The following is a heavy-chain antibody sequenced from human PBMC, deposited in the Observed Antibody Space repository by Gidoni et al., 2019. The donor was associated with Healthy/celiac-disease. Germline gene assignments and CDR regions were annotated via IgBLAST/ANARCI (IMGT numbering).Heavy chain of an antibody. J-gene: IGHJ1*01. Sequence: QVQLVESGGGVVQPGRSLRLSCAASGFTFRSYGMHWVRQAPGKGLEWVAVIWYDGSNKYYAESVKGRFTISRDNSKNTLYLQMNSLRAEDTAVYYCARDASPYYYGSGTGYFQHWGQGTLVTVSS. CDR3: ARDASPYYYGSGTGYFQH. D-gene: IGHD3-10*01. CDR2: IWYDGSNK. V-gene: IGHV3-33*01. CDR1: GFTFRSYG.